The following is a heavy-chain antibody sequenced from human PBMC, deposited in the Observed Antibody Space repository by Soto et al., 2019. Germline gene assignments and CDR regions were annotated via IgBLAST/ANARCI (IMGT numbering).Heavy chain of an antibody. CDR2: ISYDGSNK. CDR3: ARSYDSSGYHKFDY. Sequence: QVQLVESGGGVVQPGRSLRLSCAASGFTFSAYAMHWVRQAPGKGLEWVAVISYDGSNKYYADSVKGRFTISRDNSKNTLYLQMNSLRAEDTAVYYCARSYDSSGYHKFDYWGQGTLVNVSS. D-gene: IGHD3-22*01. J-gene: IGHJ4*02. V-gene: IGHV3-30-3*01. CDR1: GFTFSAYA.